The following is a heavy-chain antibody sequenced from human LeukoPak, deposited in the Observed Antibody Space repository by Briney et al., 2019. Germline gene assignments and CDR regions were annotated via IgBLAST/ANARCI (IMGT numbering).Heavy chain of an antibody. CDR3: ARELGIAAAGTGYYYYMDV. CDR2: IYHSWST. D-gene: IGHD6-13*01. Sequence: SSGTLSLTCAVSGGSISYGNWWSWVRQPPGKGLEWIGEIYHSWSTNYNPSLKSRVTISVDKSKNQFSLNLSSVTAADTAVYYCARELGIAAAGTGYYYYMDVWGKGTTVTISS. CDR1: GGSISYGNW. J-gene: IGHJ6*03. V-gene: IGHV4-4*02.